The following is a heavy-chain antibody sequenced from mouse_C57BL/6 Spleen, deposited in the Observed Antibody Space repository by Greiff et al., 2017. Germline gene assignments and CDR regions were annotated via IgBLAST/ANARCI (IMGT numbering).Heavy chain of an antibody. V-gene: IGHV1-82*01. CDR2: IYPGDGDT. CDR3: ARRGSNYNAMDY. J-gene: IGHJ4*01. D-gene: IGHD2-5*01. CDR1: GYAFSSSW. Sequence: VQLQQSGPELVKPGASVKISCKASGYAFSSSWMNWVKQRPGKGLEWIGRIYPGDGDTNYNGKFKGKATLTADKSSSTAYMQLSSLTSEDSAVYFCARRGSNYNAMDYWGQRTSVTVSS.